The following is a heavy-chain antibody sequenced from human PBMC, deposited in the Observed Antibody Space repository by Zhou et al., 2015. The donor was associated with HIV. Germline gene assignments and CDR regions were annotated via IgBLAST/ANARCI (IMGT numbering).Heavy chain of an antibody. J-gene: IGHJ1*01. D-gene: IGHD3-22*01. Sequence: QVQLVQSGAEVKKPGSSVKVSCKASGGTFSSYAISWVRQAPGQGLEWMGGIIPIFGTANYAQKFQGRVTITADESTSTAYMELSSLRSEDTAVYYCARGGKDYYDSSTRSTEYFQHWGQGTLVTVSS. CDR2: IIPIFGTA. CDR3: ARGGKDYYDSSTRSTEYFQH. CDR1: GGTFSSYA. V-gene: IGHV1-69*01.